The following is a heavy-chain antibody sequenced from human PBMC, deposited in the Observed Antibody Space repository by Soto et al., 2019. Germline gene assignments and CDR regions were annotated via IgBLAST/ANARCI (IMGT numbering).Heavy chain of an antibody. Sequence: PWETLSLTCTVSCGSISSGDYYWSWIRQPPGKGLEWIGYIYYSGSTYYNPSLKSRVTISVDTSKNQFSLKLSSVTAADTAVYYCARSAAFPYYYDSTAPPAFGYWGQGTLVTSPQ. V-gene: IGHV4-30-4*01. CDR2: IYYSGST. CDR1: CGSISSGDYY. J-gene: IGHJ4*02. D-gene: IGHD3-22*01. CDR3: ARSAAFPYYYDSTAPPAFGY.